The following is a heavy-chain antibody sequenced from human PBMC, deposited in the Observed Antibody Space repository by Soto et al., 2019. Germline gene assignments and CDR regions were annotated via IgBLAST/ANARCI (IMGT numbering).Heavy chain of an antibody. V-gene: IGHV3-23*01. CDR2: ISGSGGST. J-gene: IGHJ4*02. CDR3: AKGTSIVAEYFDD. Sequence: GSLRLTFAAPGFTFSSYSMSWVRQAPGKGLEWVSAISGSGGSTYYAESVKGRFTISRDNSKNTLYLQMNSLRAEDTAVYYCAKGTSIVAEYFDDWGQGTLVTVSS. CDR1: GFTFSSYS. D-gene: IGHD3-22*01.